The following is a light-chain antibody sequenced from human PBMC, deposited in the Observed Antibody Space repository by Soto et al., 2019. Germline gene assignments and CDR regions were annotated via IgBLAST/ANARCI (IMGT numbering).Light chain of an antibody. CDR2: GAS. CDR3: QQYNNWPPKT. CDR1: HSVSKN. Sequence: EIVLTQSPDTLSVSPGERGTLSFRASHSVSKNLAWYQHKPGQAPRLLIYGASTRATGIPARSSGSGSGTEFTLTISSLQSEDSAVYYCQQYNNWPPKTFGQGTKVDIK. V-gene: IGKV3-15*01. J-gene: IGKJ1*01.